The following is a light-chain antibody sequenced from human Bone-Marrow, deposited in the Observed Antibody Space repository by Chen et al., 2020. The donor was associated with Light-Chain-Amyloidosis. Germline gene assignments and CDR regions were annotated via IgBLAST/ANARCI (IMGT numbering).Light chain of an antibody. V-gene: IGKV3-20*01. CDR3: QQYGTSPLT. CDR1: QTISSNY. Sequence: EIVLTQSPGTLSLSPGEGANLSCRASQTISSNYLTWYQQKFGQAPRLLIYGSSSRATCIPDRFTGSGSETDFTLTINRLAPEDFAMYYCQQYGTSPLTFGGGTKVEIK. CDR2: GSS. J-gene: IGKJ4*01.